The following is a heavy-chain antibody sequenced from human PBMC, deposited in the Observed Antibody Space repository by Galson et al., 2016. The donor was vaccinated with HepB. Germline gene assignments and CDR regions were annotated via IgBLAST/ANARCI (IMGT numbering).Heavy chain of an antibody. J-gene: IGHJ3*01. V-gene: IGHV3-74*01. Sequence: SLRLSCAASGLTFSRFWMHWVRQVPGKGLVWVSHINSDGSSTDYADSVKGRFTISRDNAKNTLYLQMDSPGAEDTAVYYCVTYYYDSGGYSYWGQGTMVTVSS. CDR2: INSDGSST. D-gene: IGHD3-22*01. CDR3: VTYYYDSGGYSY. CDR1: GLTFSRFW.